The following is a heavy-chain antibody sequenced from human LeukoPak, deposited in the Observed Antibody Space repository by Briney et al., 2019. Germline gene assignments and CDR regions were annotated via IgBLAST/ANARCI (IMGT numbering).Heavy chain of an antibody. V-gene: IGHV3-11*01. Sequence: GGSLRLSCAASGFTFSDYYMSWIRQAPGKGLEWVSYISSSGSTTYYADSVKGRFTISRDNAKNSLYLQMNSLRAEDTAVYYCARDRGTGYSSSWRGDWFDPWGQGTLVTVSS. CDR2: ISSSGSTT. D-gene: IGHD6-13*01. CDR3: ARDRGTGYSSSWRGDWFDP. CDR1: GFTFSDYY. J-gene: IGHJ5*02.